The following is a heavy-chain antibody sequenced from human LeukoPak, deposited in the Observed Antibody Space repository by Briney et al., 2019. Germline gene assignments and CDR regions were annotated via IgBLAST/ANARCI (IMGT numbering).Heavy chain of an antibody. Sequence: SETLSLTCTVSGGSISSYYWSWIRQPPGKGLEWIGYIYYSGSTNYNPSLKCRVTISVDTSKNQFSLKLSSVTAADTAVYYCARHGRYPFFDYWGQGTLVTVSS. CDR2: IYYSGST. CDR1: GGSISSYY. J-gene: IGHJ4*02. V-gene: IGHV4-59*08. CDR3: ARHGRYPFFDY. D-gene: IGHD2-2*02.